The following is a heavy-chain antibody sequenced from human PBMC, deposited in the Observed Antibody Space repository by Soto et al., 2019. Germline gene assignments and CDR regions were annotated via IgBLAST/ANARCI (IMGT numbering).Heavy chain of an antibody. V-gene: IGHV4-59*01. Sequence: PETLSLTCTVSGGSISSYYWTWIRQSPGKGLEWIGYIYYSGSTNYNPSLKSRVTISVDTSKNQFSLKLSSVTAADTAVYYCARDRMGYSGSGRCVGLCHYYHGMDVWGQGTTVTVS. J-gene: IGHJ6*01. CDR1: GGSISSYY. D-gene: IGHD3-10*01. CDR3: ARDRMGYSGSGRCVGLCHYYHGMDV. CDR2: IYYSGST.